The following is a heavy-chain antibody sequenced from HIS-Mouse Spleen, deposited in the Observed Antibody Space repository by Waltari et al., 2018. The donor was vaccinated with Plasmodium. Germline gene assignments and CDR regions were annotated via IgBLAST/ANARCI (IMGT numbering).Heavy chain of an antibody. V-gene: IGHV1-18*01. CDR2: VSPYNGNP. CDR1: GYTFTNYG. J-gene: IGHJ3*02. Sequence: QVQLVQSGAEVKKPGASVKVSCKASGYTFTNYGISWVRQAPGQGIEWMGWVSPYNGNPHFAQKLQGRVTMTTDTSTSTAYMELRSLRSDDTAVYYCARGSAGDAFDIWGQGTMVTVSS. CDR3: ARGSAGDAFDI. D-gene: IGHD6-19*01.